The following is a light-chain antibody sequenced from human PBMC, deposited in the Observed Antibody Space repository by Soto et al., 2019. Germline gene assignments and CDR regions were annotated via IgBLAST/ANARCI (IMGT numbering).Light chain of an antibody. CDR1: QSISSW. J-gene: IGKJ1*01. CDR3: QQYNSYSGT. V-gene: IGKV1-5*01. Sequence: DIQMTQSPSTLSASVGDRVTITYRASQSISSWLAWYQQKPGKAPKLLIYDASSLEGGVPSRFSGSGSGTEFTLTISSLQPDDFATYYCQQYNSYSGTFGQGTKVDIK. CDR2: DAS.